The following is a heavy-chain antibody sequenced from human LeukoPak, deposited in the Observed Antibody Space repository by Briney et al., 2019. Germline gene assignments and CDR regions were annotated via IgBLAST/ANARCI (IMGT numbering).Heavy chain of an antibody. CDR3: ARARQYQLHPYWYFDL. D-gene: IGHD2-2*01. CDR1: GGSISSYY. V-gene: IGHV4-4*07. Sequence: SETLSLTCTVSGGSISSYYWSWLRQPAGKGLEWIGRIYTSGSTNYNPSLKSRVTISVDTSKNQFSLKLSSVTAADTAVYYCARARQYQLHPYWYFDLWGRGTLATVSS. CDR2: IYTSGST. J-gene: IGHJ2*01.